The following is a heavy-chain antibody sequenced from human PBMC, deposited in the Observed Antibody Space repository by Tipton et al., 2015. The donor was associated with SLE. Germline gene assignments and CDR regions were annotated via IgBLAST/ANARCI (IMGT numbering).Heavy chain of an antibody. CDR1: GFTFSSYA. V-gene: IGHV3-23*01. CDR2: IIGSGGSK. Sequence: GSLRLSCAASGFTFSSYAMSWVRQAPGKGLEWVSAIIGSGGSKYYADSVKGRFTISRDNSKNTLYLQMNSLRAEDTAVYYCAKSGGGIVVVTAQFDPWGQGTLVTVSS. CDR3: AKSGGGIVVVTAQFDP. D-gene: IGHD2-21*02. J-gene: IGHJ5*02.